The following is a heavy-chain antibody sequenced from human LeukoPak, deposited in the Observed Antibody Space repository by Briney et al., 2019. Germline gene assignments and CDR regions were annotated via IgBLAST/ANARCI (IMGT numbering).Heavy chain of an antibody. D-gene: IGHD6-19*01. V-gene: IGHV3-21*01. J-gene: IGHJ5*02. CDR2: ISSSSSDI. CDR1: GFTFSRYS. CDR3: ARAGQWLGENWFDP. Sequence: GGSLRLSCAASGFTFSRYSMNWVRQAPGKGLEWVSSISSSSSDIYYADSVKGRFTISRDNAKNSLYLQMNSLRAEDTAVYYCARAGQWLGENWFDPWGQGTLVTVSS.